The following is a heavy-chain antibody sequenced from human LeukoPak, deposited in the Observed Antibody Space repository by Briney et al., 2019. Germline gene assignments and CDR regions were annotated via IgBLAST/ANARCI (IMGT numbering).Heavy chain of an antibody. Sequence: SETLSLTCTVPGGSISSYYWSWIRQPPGKGLEWIGYIYYSGSTNYNPSLKSRVTISVDTSKNQFSLKLSSVTAADTAVYYCARLVGGYQGYWGQGTLVTVSS. CDR1: GGSISSYY. V-gene: IGHV4-59*08. CDR2: IYYSGST. CDR3: ARLVGGYQGY. D-gene: IGHD3-16*02. J-gene: IGHJ4*02.